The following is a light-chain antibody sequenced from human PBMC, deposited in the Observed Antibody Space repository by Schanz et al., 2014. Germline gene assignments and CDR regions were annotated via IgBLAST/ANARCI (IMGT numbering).Light chain of an antibody. CDR1: SSNIGAGYH. J-gene: IGLJ2*01. CDR3: QSYDSSLSAL. CDR2: GNS. Sequence: QSVLTQPPSVSGAPGQRVTISCTGTSSNIGAGYHVHWYQQLPGTAPKLLIYGNSNRPSGVPDRFSGSRSGTSASLAITGLQAEDEGDYYCQSYDSSLSALFGGGTKLTVL. V-gene: IGLV1-40*01.